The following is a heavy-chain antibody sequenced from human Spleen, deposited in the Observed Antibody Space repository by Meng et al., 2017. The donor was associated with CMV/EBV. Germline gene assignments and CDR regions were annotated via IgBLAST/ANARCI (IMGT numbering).Heavy chain of an antibody. J-gene: IGHJ5*02. CDR2: INPSGGST. V-gene: IGHV1-46*01. Sequence: RYYMHWVRQAPGQGLEWMGIINPSGGSTSYAQKFQGRVTMTRDTSTSTVYMELSSLRSEDTAVYYCARGLPYCSSTSCYPSYNWFDPWGQGTLVTVSS. CDR3: ARGLPYCSSTSCYPSYNWFDP. CDR1: RYY. D-gene: IGHD2-2*01.